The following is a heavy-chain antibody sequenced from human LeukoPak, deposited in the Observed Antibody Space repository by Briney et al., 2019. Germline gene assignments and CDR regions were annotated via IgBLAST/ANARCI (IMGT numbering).Heavy chain of an antibody. Sequence: TLSLTCTVSGGSISSGGYYWSWIRQHPGEGLEWIGNIYYSGGTYYNPSLKSRLTISVDTSKNQFSLKLSSVTAADTAVYYCARALGSSGYGWFDPWGQGTLVTVSS. V-gene: IGHV4-31*03. D-gene: IGHD3-22*01. CDR3: ARALGSSGYGWFDP. J-gene: IGHJ5*02. CDR2: IYYSGGT. CDR1: GGSISSGGYY.